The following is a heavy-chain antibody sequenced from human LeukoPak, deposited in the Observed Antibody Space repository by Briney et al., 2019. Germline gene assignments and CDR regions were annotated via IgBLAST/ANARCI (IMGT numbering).Heavy chain of an antibody. J-gene: IGHJ4*02. CDR1: GYTFTSYA. CDR3: ARSGQLAAFDY. V-gene: IGHV1-3*01. D-gene: IGHD6-6*01. CDR2: INAGNGNT. Sequence: ASVKVSCKASGYTFTSYAMHWVRQAPGQRLEWMGWINAGNGNTKYSQKFQGRVTITRDTSASTAYMELSSLRSEDTAVYYRARSGQLAAFDYWGQGTLVTVSS.